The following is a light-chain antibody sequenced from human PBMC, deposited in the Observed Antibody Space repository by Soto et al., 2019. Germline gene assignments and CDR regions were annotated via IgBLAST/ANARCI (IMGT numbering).Light chain of an antibody. Sequence: QSVLTQPASVSGSPGQSITISCTGTSSDVGGYNYVSWYQQHPGKAPKLMIYAVSNRPSEVSNRFSGSKSGNTATLTISGLQAEDEADYYCCSYTVSGTYVFGTGSKVTVL. CDR2: AVS. CDR3: CSYTVSGTYV. V-gene: IGLV2-14*01. CDR1: SSDVGGYNY. J-gene: IGLJ1*01.